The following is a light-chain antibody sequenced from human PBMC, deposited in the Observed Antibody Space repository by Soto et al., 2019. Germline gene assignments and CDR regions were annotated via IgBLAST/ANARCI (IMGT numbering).Light chain of an antibody. Sequence: NVLTQSPGTLSLSPGERGPLSCRASQSVSNNYLAWYQQKPGQAPRLLIYGASSRATGIPDRFSGSGSGTDFTLTISRLEPEDFAVYYCQQYGSSPLVTFGQGTRLEIK. CDR3: QQYGSSPLVT. V-gene: IGKV3-20*01. CDR2: GAS. J-gene: IGKJ5*01. CDR1: QSVSNNY.